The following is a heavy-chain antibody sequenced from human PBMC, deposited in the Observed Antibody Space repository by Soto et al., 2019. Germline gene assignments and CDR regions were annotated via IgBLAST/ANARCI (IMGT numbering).Heavy chain of an antibody. CDR1: GYTFTRYT. CDR2: MQPSTGRT. J-gene: IGHJ4*02. Sequence: ASVKVSCKASGYTFTRYTMNWVRQAPGQGLEWMGWMQPSTGRTGYAQKFQGRVTMTRDTSINTAYMELTTLTSDDTAFYYCARGVSAGVDYWGQGTLVTVSS. V-gene: IGHV1-8*01. D-gene: IGHD1-26*01. CDR3: ARGVSAGVDY.